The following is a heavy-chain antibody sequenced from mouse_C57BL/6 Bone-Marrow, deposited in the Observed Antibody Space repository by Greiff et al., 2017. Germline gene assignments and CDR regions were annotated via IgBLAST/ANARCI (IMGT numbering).Heavy chain of an antibody. CDR1: GFTFSDYY. CDR3: AGHLWYY. J-gene: IGHJ4*01. D-gene: IGHD1-1*02. Sequence: EVQLVESGGGLVQPGGSLKLSCAASGFTFSDYYMYWVRQTPEKRLEWVAYISNGGGSTYYPDTVKGRFTISRDNAKNTLYLQMSRLKSEDTAMYYCAGHLWYYWGQGTSATVSA. V-gene: IGHV5-12*01. CDR2: ISNGGGST.